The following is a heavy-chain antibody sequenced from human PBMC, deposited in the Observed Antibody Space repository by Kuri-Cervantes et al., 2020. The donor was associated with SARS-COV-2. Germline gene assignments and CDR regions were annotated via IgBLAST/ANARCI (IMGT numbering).Heavy chain of an antibody. Sequence: ESLKISCTVSGGSISSYYWSWIRQPAGKGLEWIGRIYTSGSTNYNPSLKSRVTMSVDTSKNQFSLKLSSVTAADTAVYYCARRSAARPRGLFDYWGQGTLVTVSS. CDR2: IYTSGST. CDR3: ARRSAARPRGLFDY. J-gene: IGHJ4*02. D-gene: IGHD6-6*01. V-gene: IGHV4-4*07. CDR1: GGSISSYY.